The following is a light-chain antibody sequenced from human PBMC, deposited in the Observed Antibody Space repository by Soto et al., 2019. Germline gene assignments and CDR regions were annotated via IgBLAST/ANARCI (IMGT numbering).Light chain of an antibody. V-gene: IGKV3-11*01. CDR2: AAS. CDR1: QSVSSY. CDR3: QQRSNWPLT. J-gene: IGKJ4*01. Sequence: EIVLTQSPATLSLSPGERATLSCRASQSVSSYLAWYQQKPGQAPRLLIYAASNMATGIPARFSGSGSGTDFTLTIRSLEPEDCAVYSCQQRSNWPLTFGGGTKVEIK.